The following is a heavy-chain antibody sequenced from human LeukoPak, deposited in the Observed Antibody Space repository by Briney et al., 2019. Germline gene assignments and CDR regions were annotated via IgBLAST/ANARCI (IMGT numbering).Heavy chain of an antibody. Sequence: PSETLSLTCTVSGGSISSSSYYWGWIRQPPGKGLEWIGSIYYSGSTCYNPSLKSRVTISVDTSKNQLSLKLSSVTAADTAVYYCARQWLAGPAIDYWGQGTLVTVSS. D-gene: IGHD6-19*01. V-gene: IGHV4-39*01. CDR3: ARQWLAGPAIDY. J-gene: IGHJ4*02. CDR1: GGSISSSSYY. CDR2: IYYSGST.